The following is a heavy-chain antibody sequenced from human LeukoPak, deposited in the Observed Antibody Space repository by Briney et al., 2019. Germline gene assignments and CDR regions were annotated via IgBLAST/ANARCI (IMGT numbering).Heavy chain of an antibody. CDR1: GFTSTTFC. V-gene: IGHV3-64D*06. J-gene: IGHJ4*02. Sequence: PGGSLRPSCPAAGFTSTTFCMYWVRQAPGKGLEYVSSISSDGGRTHYADSVKGKFTVSRDNSKSTLYLEMSSLRVEDTAVYCCVKDPVERRYFDWSNYFYSWGQGTLVTVSS. CDR3: VKDPVERRYFDWSNYFYS. CDR2: ISSDGGRT. D-gene: IGHD3-9*01.